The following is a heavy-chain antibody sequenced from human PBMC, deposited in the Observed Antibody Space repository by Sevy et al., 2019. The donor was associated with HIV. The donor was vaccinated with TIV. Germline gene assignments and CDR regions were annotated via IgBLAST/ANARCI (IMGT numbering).Heavy chain of an antibody. D-gene: IGHD3-22*01. CDR1: GFTFRNFA. J-gene: IGHJ1*01. CDR2: ISGNGVST. CDR3: TKDKVVVDGIGSYFYSELQY. Sequence: GGSLRLSCTASGFTFRNFAMSWVRQAPGKGLEWVSTISGNGVSTYYADSVKGRFTISRDNSKSTLYLQMSRLRAEDTAVYYCTKDKVVVDGIGSYFYSELQYWGQGTLVTVSS. V-gene: IGHV3-23*01.